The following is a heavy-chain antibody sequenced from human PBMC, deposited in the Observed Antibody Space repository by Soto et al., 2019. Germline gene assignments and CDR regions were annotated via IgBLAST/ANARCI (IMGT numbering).Heavy chain of an antibody. Sequence: GGSLRLSCAASGFTFSSYGMHWVRQAPGKGLEWVAVISYDGSNKYYADSVKGRFTISRDNSKNTLYLQMNSLRAEDTAVYYCAKPAYDSSGYYVDYWGQGT. CDR2: ISYDGSNK. J-gene: IGHJ4*02. CDR1: GFTFSSYG. CDR3: AKPAYDSSGYYVDY. D-gene: IGHD3-22*01. V-gene: IGHV3-30*18.